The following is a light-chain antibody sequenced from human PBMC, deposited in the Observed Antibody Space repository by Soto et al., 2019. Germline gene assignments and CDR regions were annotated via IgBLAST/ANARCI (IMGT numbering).Light chain of an antibody. CDR1: NSDVGAYNY. J-gene: IGLJ3*02. V-gene: IGLV2-14*01. Sequence: QSALTQPASVSGSPGQSITISCTGSNSDVGAYNYVSWYQQDPGKAPKLIIYEVNNRPSGVSYRFSGSKSGNTASLTISGLQAEDEADYYCASYTVSPTRVFGGGTNLTVL. CDR3: ASYTVSPTRV. CDR2: EVN.